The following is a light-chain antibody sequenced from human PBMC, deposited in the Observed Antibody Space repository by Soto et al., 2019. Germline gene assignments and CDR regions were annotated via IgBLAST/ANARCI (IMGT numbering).Light chain of an antibody. CDR2: DAS. V-gene: IGKV3-11*01. Sequence: EVVLTQSPATLSLSPGERATLSCRASQSVGSYLAWYQQKPGQAPRLLIYDASNRATGIPARFSGSGSGTDFTLNISSLEPEDFAVYYCQQRSNWPPLTFGGGTKVEIK. CDR3: QQRSNWPPLT. J-gene: IGKJ4*01. CDR1: QSVGSY.